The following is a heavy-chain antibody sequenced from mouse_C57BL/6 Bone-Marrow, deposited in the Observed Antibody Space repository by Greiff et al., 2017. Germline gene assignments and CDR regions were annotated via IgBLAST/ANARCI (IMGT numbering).Heavy chain of an antibody. J-gene: IGHJ2*01. V-gene: IGHV1-55*01. CDR3: ARSGDGYYSYYFDY. CDR1: GYTFTSYW. D-gene: IGHD2-3*01. Sequence: QVQLQQSGAELVKPGASVKMSCKASGYTFTSYWITWVKQRPGQGLEWIGDIYPGSGSTNYNEKFKSKATLTVDTSSSTAYMQLSSLTSEDSAVYYCARSGDGYYSYYFDYWGQGTTLTVSS. CDR2: IYPGSGST.